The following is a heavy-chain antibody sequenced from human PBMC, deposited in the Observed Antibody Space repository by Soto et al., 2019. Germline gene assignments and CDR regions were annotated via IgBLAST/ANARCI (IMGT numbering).Heavy chain of an antibody. CDR1: RFTFSSYS. CDR2: ISSSSSYI. CDR3: ASQYGITGPHFDY. D-gene: IGHD1-20*01. V-gene: IGHV3-21*01. J-gene: IGHJ4*02. Sequence: GGSLRLSCAASRFTFSSYSMNWVRQAPGKGLEWVSSISSSSSYIYYADSVKGRFTISRDNAKNSLYLQMNSLRAEDTAVYYCASQYGITGPHFDYWGQGTLVTVSS.